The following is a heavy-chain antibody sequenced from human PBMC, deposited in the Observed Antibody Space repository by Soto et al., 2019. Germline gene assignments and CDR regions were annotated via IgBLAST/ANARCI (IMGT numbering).Heavy chain of an antibody. D-gene: IGHD3-10*01. V-gene: IGHV3-66*01. CDR1: EFTVSSNY. J-gene: IGHJ6*03. Sequence: GGSLRLSCATSEFTVSSNYMSWVRQAPGKGLEWVSVIYSGGSTYYADSVKGRFTISRDNSKNTLYLQMNSLRAEDTAVYYCARDPPGDYYYYMDVWGKGTTVTVSS. CDR2: IYSGGST. CDR3: ARDPPGDYYYYMDV.